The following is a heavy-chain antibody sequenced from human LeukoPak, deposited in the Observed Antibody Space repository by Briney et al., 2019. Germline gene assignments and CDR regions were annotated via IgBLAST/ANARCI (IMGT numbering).Heavy chain of an antibody. V-gene: IGHV3-23*01. CDR1: GFNFSNYA. D-gene: IGHD1-26*01. Sequence: GGSLRLSCAASGFNFSNYAMSCVRQTPGKGLEWVSAFSPSGGGTYDADSVKGRFTISRDNSKNTLYLQMNSLRAEDTAVYYCARALRIYYYFDYWGQGTLVTVSS. CDR2: FSPSGGGT. J-gene: IGHJ4*02. CDR3: ARALRIYYYFDY.